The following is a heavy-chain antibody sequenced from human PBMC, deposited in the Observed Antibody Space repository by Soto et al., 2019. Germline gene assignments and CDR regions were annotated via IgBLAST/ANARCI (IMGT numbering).Heavy chain of an antibody. CDR3: ARGMERGAYYDFWSGYSQMDV. CDR2: ISTGNGNT. V-gene: IGHV1-3*04. D-gene: IGHD3-3*01. J-gene: IGHJ6*04. CDR1: GYTFTNYP. Sequence: ASVKVSCKASGYTFTNYPMHWVRQAPGQGPEWLGWISTGNGNTKWSQKFQGRVTITWDTSATTTYIELSSLRSEDTAVYYCARGMERGAYYDFWSGYSQMDVRAKGTTVTVSS.